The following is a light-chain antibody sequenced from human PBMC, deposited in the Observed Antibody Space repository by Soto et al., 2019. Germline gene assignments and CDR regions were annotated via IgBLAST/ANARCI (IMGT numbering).Light chain of an antibody. CDR3: QQSYSTLLT. CDR1: QGIKND. CDR2: AAS. J-gene: IGKJ4*01. V-gene: IGKV1-39*01. Sequence: QMTQTPSSLSASVGYRVIITCRASQGIKNDLGWYQQKPGKAPKLLIYAASSLQSGVPSRFSGSGSGTDFTLTISSLQPEDFATYYCQQSYSTLLTFGGGTKVDIK.